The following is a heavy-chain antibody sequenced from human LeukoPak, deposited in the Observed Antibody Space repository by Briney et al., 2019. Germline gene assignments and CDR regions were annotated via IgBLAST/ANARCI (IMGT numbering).Heavy chain of an antibody. CDR1: GGSISSTRYY. Sequence: SETLSLTCTVSGGSISSTRYYWGWIRQPPGKGLEWIGEINHSGSTNYNPSLKSRVTISLDTSKNHFSLKLDSVTAADTAVYYCARDGPSVYFDYWGQGTLVTVSS. J-gene: IGHJ4*02. V-gene: IGHV4-39*02. CDR2: INHSGST. CDR3: ARDGPSVYFDY.